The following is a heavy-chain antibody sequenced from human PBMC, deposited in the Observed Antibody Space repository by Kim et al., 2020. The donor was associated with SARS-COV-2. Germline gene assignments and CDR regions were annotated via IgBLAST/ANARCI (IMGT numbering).Heavy chain of an antibody. CDR2: ISAYNGNT. D-gene: IGHD3-10*01. CDR1: CYTFTSYG. J-gene: IGHJ6*02. CDR3: ARDDFGRGSGSYYYYYYYGMDV. Sequence: ASVTVSCKASCYTFTSYGISWVRQAPGQGLEWMGWISAYNGNTNYAQKLQGRVTMTTDTSTSTAYMELRSLRSDDTAVYYCARDDFGRGSGSYYYYYYYGMDVWGQGTTVTVSS. V-gene: IGHV1-18*01.